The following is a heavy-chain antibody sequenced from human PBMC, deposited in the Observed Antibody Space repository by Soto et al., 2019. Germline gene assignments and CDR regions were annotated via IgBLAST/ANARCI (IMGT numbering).Heavy chain of an antibody. CDR1: GGTFSSYA. D-gene: IGHD2-2*01. Sequence: SVKVSCKASGGTFSSYAISWVRQAPGQGLEWMGGIIPIFGTANYAQKFQGRVTITADESTSTAYMELSSLRSEDTAVYYCARARIVVVPAARSYYGMDVWGQGTTVTVSS. CDR3: ARARIVVVPAARSYYGMDV. CDR2: IIPIFGTA. J-gene: IGHJ6*02. V-gene: IGHV1-69*13.